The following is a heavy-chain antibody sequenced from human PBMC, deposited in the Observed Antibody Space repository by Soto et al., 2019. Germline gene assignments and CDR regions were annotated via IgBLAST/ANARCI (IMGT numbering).Heavy chain of an antibody. J-gene: IGHJ4*02. CDR3: VEGWNDF. Sequence: EVQMVQSGGDLVKPGGSLRLSCVTSGFMFSSAWMSWVRQAPGKGLEWVARIKSKADGGARDYAATVKGRFTISRDDSKNTVYLQMNSLRAEDTAVYYCVEGWNDFWGQGTLVTVSS. V-gene: IGHV3-15*01. CDR1: GFMFSSAW. CDR2: IKSKADGGAR. D-gene: IGHD1-1*01.